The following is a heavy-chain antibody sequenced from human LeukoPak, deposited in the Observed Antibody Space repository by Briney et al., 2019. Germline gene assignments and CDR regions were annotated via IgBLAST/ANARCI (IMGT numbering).Heavy chain of an antibody. CDR2: IYPSDSST. V-gene: IGHV5-51*01. Sequence: GESLKISCKTSGYSFTSYWIGWVRQMPGRRLEWMGIIYPSDSSTIYSPSFQGQVTISADKSITTAYLQWSSLKASDSAIYYCGRARFDYWGQGALVAVSS. CDR1: GYSFTSYW. J-gene: IGHJ4*02. CDR3: GRARFDY.